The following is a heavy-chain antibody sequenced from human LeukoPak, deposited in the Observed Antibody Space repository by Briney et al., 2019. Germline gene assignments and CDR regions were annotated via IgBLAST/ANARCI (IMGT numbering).Heavy chain of an antibody. Sequence: SETLSLTCSVSGYSISSGNYWGWSRLPPGEGLQWIGSIYHSGSTYYNPSLKSRVTISVDTSKNQFSLKLSSVTAADTAVYYCAKGYCRGNSCYDDRGAFDYWGQGTLVTVSS. V-gene: IGHV4-38-2*02. D-gene: IGHD2-2*01. CDR3: AKGYCRGNSCYDDRGAFDY. J-gene: IGHJ4*02. CDR2: IYHSGST. CDR1: GYSISSGNY.